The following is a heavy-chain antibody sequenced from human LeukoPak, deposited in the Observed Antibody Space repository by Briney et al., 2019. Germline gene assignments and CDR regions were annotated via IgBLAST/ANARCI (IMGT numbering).Heavy chain of an antibody. V-gene: IGHV4-59*11. CDR1: GGSISSHY. D-gene: IGHD4-23*01. J-gene: IGHJ4*02. CDR3: ARATSWLRWYDY. Sequence: SETLSLTCTVSGGSISSHYCSWIRQPPGKGLEWIGYFHSSGSTDYNPSLKSRVTISVDTSKNQFSLKLSSMTAADTAVYYCARATSWLRWYDYWGQGTLVTVSS. CDR2: FHSSGST.